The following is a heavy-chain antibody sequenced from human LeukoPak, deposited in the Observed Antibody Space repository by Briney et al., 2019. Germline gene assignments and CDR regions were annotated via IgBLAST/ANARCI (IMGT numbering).Heavy chain of an antibody. J-gene: IGHJ4*02. CDR2: ISGSGGST. V-gene: IGHV3-23*01. CDR1: GFTFSSYA. D-gene: IGHD3-10*01. CDR3: AKDRDGSGSYYVSNFDY. Sequence: GGSLRLSCAASGFTFSSYAISWVRQAPGQGLEWVSAISGSGGSTYYADSVKGRFTISRDNSKNTLYLQMNSLRAEDTAVYYCAKDRDGSGSYYVSNFDYWGQGTLVTVSS.